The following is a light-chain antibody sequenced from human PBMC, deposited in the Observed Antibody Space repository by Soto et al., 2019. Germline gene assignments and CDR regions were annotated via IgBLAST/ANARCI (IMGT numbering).Light chain of an antibody. V-gene: IGLV2-8*01. Sequence: QSALTQPPSASGSPGQSVTISCTGTSSDVGRYNYISWYQQRPGKAPKLIIYEVSNRPSGVPDRLSGFKYGNTASLTVSGLQAEDEADYYCSSYAGNSRYVFGTGTKLTVL. CDR1: SSDVGRYNY. J-gene: IGLJ1*01. CDR2: EVS. CDR3: SSYAGNSRYV.